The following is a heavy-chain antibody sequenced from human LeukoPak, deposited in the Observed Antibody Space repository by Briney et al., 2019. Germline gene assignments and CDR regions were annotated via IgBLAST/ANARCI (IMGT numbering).Heavy chain of an antibody. Sequence: ASVKVSCKASGYTFTSYDINWVRQATGQGLEWMGWMNPNSGNTGYAQKFQGRVTMTRNTSISTAYTELSSLRSEDTAVYYCARFCRYYYDSSGYSSDAFDIWGQGTMVTVSS. CDR1: GYTFTSYD. CDR3: ARFCRYYYDSSGYSSDAFDI. D-gene: IGHD3-22*01. V-gene: IGHV1-8*01. CDR2: MNPNSGNT. J-gene: IGHJ3*02.